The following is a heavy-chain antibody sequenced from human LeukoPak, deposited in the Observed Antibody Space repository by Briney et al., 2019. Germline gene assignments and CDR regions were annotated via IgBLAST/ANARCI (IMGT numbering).Heavy chain of an antibody. CDR1: GFTFDDYA. J-gene: IGHJ4*02. V-gene: IGHV3-43D*04. D-gene: IGHD3-10*01. CDR2: ISWGGGST. CDR3: AKDRSGNSYGHFDY. Sequence: GGSLRLSCAASGFTFDDYAMHWVRQAPGKGLEWVSLISWGGGSTYYADSVKGRFTISRNNSKNSLYLHMNSLRAEDTALYYCAKDRSGNSYGHFDYWGQGTLVTVSS.